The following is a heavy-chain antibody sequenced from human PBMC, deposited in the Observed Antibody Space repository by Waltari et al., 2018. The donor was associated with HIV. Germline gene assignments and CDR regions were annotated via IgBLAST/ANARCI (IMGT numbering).Heavy chain of an antibody. CDR1: GYTFTGYY. V-gene: IGHV1-2*02. CDR2: PKPNRGGT. J-gene: IGHJ6*02. Sequence: QVQLVQSGAEVKKPGASVKVSCKASGYTFTGYYMHWVRQAPGQGIEWMGGPKPNRGGTNYAQKFQGRVTMTRDTPISTAYMELSRLRSDDTAVYYCARGYCSSTSCYYYYGMDVWGQGTTVTVSS. D-gene: IGHD2-2*01. CDR3: ARGYCSSTSCYYYYGMDV.